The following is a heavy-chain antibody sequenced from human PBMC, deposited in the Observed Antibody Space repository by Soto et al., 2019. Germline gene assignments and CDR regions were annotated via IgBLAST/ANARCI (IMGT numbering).Heavy chain of an antibody. J-gene: IGHJ6*02. CDR3: ARDPKEKYFYYYGMDV. V-gene: IGHV6-1*01. CDR1: GDSVSSNSAA. CDR2: TYYRSKWYN. Sequence: LQTLSLTCAISGDSVSSNSAAWNWIRQSPSRGLEWLGRTYYRSKWYNDYAVSVKSRITINPDTSKNQFSLQLNSVTPEDTAVYYCARDPKEKYFYYYGMDVWGQGTTVTVSS.